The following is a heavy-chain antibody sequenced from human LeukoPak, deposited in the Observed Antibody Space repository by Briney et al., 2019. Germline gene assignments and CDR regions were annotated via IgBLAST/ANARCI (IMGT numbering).Heavy chain of an antibody. V-gene: IGHV3-23*01. CDR3: AKDFLGTVPDVFDI. CDR1: GFTFSTFA. CDR2: IRGSGDTT. D-gene: IGHD7-27*01. Sequence: GGSLRLSCTASGFTFSTFAMGWVRQAPGRGLQWVSGIRGSGDTTYYADSVKGRFDISRDNSENKLYLQMNRLRDEDTAVYHCAKDFLGTVPDVFDIWGQGTMVTVSS. J-gene: IGHJ3*02.